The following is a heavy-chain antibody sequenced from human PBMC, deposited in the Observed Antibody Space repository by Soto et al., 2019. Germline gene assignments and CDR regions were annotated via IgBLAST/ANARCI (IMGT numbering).Heavy chain of an antibody. Sequence: SETLSLTCTVSGGSISSGGYYWSWIRQHPGKGLEWIGYIYYSGSTYYNPSLKSRVTISVDTSKNQFSLKLSSVTAADTAVYYCASNYDSSGYYYPPLIFDYWGQGTLVTVSS. V-gene: IGHV4-31*03. CDR2: IYYSGST. D-gene: IGHD3-22*01. CDR1: GGSISSGGYY. CDR3: ASNYDSSGYYYPPLIFDY. J-gene: IGHJ4*02.